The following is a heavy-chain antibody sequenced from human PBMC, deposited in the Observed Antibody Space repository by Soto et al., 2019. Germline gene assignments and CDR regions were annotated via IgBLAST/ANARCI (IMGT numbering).Heavy chain of an antibody. CDR3: ASPDDSTKLLYST. CDR1: GGSFSGYY. CDR2: INHSGST. V-gene: IGHV4-34*01. Sequence: SETLSLTCAVYGGSFSGYYWSWIRQPPGKRLEWIGEINHSGSTNYNPSLKSRVTISVDTSKNQFSLKLSSVTAADTAVYYCASPDDSTKLLYSTWGQGTLVTVS. J-gene: IGHJ4*02. D-gene: IGHD6-13*01.